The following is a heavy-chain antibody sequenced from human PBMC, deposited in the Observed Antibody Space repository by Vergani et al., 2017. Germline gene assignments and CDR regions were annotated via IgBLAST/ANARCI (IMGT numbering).Heavy chain of an antibody. D-gene: IGHD3-10*01. V-gene: IGHV3-23*04. CDR2: ISGSGGST. CDR3: AKLLMVRGVTYYYGMDV. CDR1: GFTFSSYA. J-gene: IGHJ6*02. Sequence: VQLVQSGAEVKKPGGSLRLSCAASGFTFSSYAMSWVRQAPGKGLEWVSAISGSGGSTYYADSVKGRFTISRDNSKNTLYLQMNSLRAEDTAVYYCAKLLMVRGVTYYYGMDVWGQGTTVTVSS.